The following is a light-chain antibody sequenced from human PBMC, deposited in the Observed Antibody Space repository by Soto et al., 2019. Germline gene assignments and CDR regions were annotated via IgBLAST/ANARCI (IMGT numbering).Light chain of an antibody. V-gene: IGKV3-11*01. J-gene: IGKJ5*01. Sequence: EILLTQSPATLSLSPGERATISCRASQSVLTYLGWYQQKPGQAPRLLIYDASNRAAGIPDRFSGSGSGTDFTLTSSRLEPEYFAIYYCQQRSNPVSFGQGTRLDIK. CDR1: QSVLTY. CDR2: DAS. CDR3: QQRSNPVS.